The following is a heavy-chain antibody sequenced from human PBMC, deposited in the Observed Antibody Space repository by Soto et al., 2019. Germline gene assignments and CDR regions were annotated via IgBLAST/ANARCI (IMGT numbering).Heavy chain of an antibody. CDR3: VRGLSGDCSGGSCCQKGGGMDV. CDR2: IIPIFGTA. CDR1: GGTFSSYA. D-gene: IGHD2-15*01. V-gene: IGHV1-69*12. J-gene: IGHJ6*02. Sequence: QVQLVQSGAEVKKPGSSVKVSCKASGGTFSSYAISWVRQAPGQGLEWMGGIIPIFGTANYAQKFQGRVTIPAAESTGTAYMELSSLRSGDTDVYYCVRGLSGDCSGGSCCQKGGGMDVWGQGTTVTVSS.